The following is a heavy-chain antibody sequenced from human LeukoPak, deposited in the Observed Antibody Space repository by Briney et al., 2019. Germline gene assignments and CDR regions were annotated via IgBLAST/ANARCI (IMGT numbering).Heavy chain of an antibody. D-gene: IGHD6-19*01. Sequence: PGGSLRLSCAASGFTFSSYGMHWVRQAPDKGLEWVAFIRYDGGNKYYADSMKGRFTISRDNSKNTLYLQINSLRAEDTAAYYCAKDSRRYSNGWHFDYWGQGILVTVSS. J-gene: IGHJ4*02. CDR3: AKDSRRYSNGWHFDY. CDR1: GFTFSSYG. CDR2: IRYDGGNK. V-gene: IGHV3-30*02.